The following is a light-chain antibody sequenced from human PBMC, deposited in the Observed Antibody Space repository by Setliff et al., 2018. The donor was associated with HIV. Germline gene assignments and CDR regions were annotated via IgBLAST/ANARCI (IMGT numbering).Light chain of an antibody. CDR3: SSYSTSGTL. Sequence: QSVLAQPASVSGPPGQSITISCTGTSSDVGGYDYVSWYLQHPRKAPKLIIFEVTNRPSGVSSRFSGSKSGNTASLTISGLQAEDEADYYCSSYSTSGTLFGAGTKGTVL. V-gene: IGLV2-14*01. CDR1: SSDVGGYDY. J-gene: IGLJ1*01. CDR2: EVT.